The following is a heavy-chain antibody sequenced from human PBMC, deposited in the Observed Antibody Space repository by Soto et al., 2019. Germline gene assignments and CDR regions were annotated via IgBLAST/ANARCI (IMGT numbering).Heavy chain of an antibody. D-gene: IGHD3-22*01. J-gene: IGHJ5*02. CDR3: ARGATHYYDSSGYLNWFDP. CDR1: GFMFSDYW. Sequence: GGSLRLSCAASGFMFSDYWMHWVRQAPGKGLEWVSRINSDGSSTSYADSVKGRFTISRDNAKNTLYLQMNSLRAEDTAVYYCARGATHYYDSSGYLNWFDPWGQGTLVTVSS. CDR2: INSDGSST. V-gene: IGHV3-74*01.